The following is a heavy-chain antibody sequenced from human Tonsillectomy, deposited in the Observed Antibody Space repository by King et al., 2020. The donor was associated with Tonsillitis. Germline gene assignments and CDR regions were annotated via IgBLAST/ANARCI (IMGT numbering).Heavy chain of an antibody. J-gene: IGHJ5*02. Sequence: VQLVESGGGLVKPGGSLRLSCAASGFTFSTYSMNWVRQAPGKGLEWVSSISGSSSYIYYADSVKGRFTISRDNAKNSLYLQMNSLRAEDTAVYYCASRTLSDPWGQGTLVTVSS. CDR1: GFTFSTYS. V-gene: IGHV3-21*01. CDR3: ASRTLSDP. CDR2: ISGSSSYI.